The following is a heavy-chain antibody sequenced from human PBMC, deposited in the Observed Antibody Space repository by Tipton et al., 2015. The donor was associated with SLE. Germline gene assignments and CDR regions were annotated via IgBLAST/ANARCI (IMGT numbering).Heavy chain of an antibody. J-gene: IGHJ3*02. Sequence: TLSLTCAVSGGSISSSNWWSWVRQPPGKGLEWIGYIYYSGSTNYNPSLKSRVTISVDTSKNQFSLKLSSVTAADTAVYYCARGGIAVAGTGAFDIWGQGTMVTVSS. D-gene: IGHD6-19*01. CDR1: GGSISSSNW. CDR2: IYYSGST. CDR3: ARGGIAVAGTGAFDI. V-gene: IGHV4-4*02.